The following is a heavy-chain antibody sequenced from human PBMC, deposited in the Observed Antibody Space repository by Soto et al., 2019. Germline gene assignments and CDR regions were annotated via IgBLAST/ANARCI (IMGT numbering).Heavy chain of an antibody. CDR2: IYYRGST. J-gene: IGHJ4*02. V-gene: IGHV4-59*08. CDR1: GGSISSYY. Sequence: QVQLQESGPGLVKPSETLSLTCTVSGGSISSYYWSWIRKPPGKGLEWIGYIYYRGSTNYNPSLKSRVTISVDTSKNQFSLKLSSVTAADTAVYFCARLWGGSVDYGGQGTLVTVSS. CDR3: ARLWGGSVDY. D-gene: IGHD3-16*01.